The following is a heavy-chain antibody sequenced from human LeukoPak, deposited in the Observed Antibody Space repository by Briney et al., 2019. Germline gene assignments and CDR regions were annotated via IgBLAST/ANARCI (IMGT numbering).Heavy chain of an antibody. CDR1: GGSFSGYY. CDR3: ARAAATSHYYYYYYMDV. D-gene: IGHD6-13*01. CDR2: INHSGST. Sequence: SETLSLTCAVYGGSFSGYYWSWIRQPPGKGLEWIGEINHSGSTNYNPSLKSRVTISVDTSKNQFSLKLSSVTAADTAVYYCARAAATSHYYYYYYMDVWGKGTTVTVSS. J-gene: IGHJ6*03. V-gene: IGHV4-34*01.